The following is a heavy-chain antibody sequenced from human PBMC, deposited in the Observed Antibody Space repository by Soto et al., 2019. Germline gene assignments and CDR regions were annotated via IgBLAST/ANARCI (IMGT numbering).Heavy chain of an antibody. D-gene: IGHD2-2*01. J-gene: IGHJ4*02. CDR3: ARQKLKSSTWYGSIDS. CDR1: GFSFGTHA. CDR2: ISAGSGNS. V-gene: IGHV3-23*01. Sequence: EVQLLESGGGLVQPGKSLRLSCVASGFSFGTHAMTWVRQAPGKGLEWVSVISAGSGNSYYADSVKGRFSVSGDNSKNTLWLQMDSLRAEDTGLYYCARQKLKSSTWYGSIDSWGQGTLVTVSS.